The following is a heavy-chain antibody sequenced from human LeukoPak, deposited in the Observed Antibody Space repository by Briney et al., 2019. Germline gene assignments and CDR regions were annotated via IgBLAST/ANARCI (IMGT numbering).Heavy chain of an antibody. D-gene: IGHD3-10*01. CDR1: GFIFSSYS. CDR3: VRVFGLGSGKYYADY. Sequence: PGGSLRLSCSASGFIFSSYSMHWVRQAPGKGLDYVSAINSNGGDTYYADSVKGRFTVSRDNSKNTLCLQMSSLRAEDTAIYYCVRVFGLGSGKYYADYWGQGTLVTVSS. CDR2: INSNGGDT. V-gene: IGHV3-64D*06. J-gene: IGHJ4*02.